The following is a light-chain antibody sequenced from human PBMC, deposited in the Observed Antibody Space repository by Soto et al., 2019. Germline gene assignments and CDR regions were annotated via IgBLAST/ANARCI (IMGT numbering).Light chain of an antibody. CDR1: QSVSSN. CDR2: RAS. J-gene: IGKJ1*01. CDR3: QQYNDSQT. V-gene: IGKV3-15*01. Sequence: EIVMTQSPATLSVSPGERVTLSCRASQSVSSNFAWYQQKPGEPPRLLIYRASTRAPVIPPKFSGSGSGTEFTLTIDILHSEDFAVYYCQQYNDSQTFGQGTKVEIK.